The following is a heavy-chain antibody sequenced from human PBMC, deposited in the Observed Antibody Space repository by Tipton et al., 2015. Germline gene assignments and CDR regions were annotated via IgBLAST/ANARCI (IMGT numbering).Heavy chain of an antibody. J-gene: IGHJ4*02. CDR3: ARADAALDY. CDR1: GDLINTDY. D-gene: IGHD6-25*01. CDR2: IHYSESS. V-gene: IGHV4-59*01. Sequence: TLSLTCDVSGDLINTDYWTWIRQPPGKGLEWIGYIHYSESSNINPSLKGRVSLSIDTSKKQFSLTLTSVTAADTAVYYCARADAALDYWGQGTLVTVSS.